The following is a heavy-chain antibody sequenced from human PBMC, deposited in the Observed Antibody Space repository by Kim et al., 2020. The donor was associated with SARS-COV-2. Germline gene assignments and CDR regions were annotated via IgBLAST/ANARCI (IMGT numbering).Heavy chain of an antibody. V-gene: IGHV3-74*01. CDR2: MTDDGSDI. CDR3: AKVGYYDTTNYYAYFQD. CDR1: GFTFSSTW. D-gene: IGHD3-22*01. Sequence: GGSLRLSCAASGFTFSSTWMHWVRQAPGKGLVWVSRMTDDGSDISYADSVKGRFTISRDNAKNTLYLQMNRLTDEDTAIYYCAKVGYYDTTNYYAYFQDWGQSTLVTLA. J-gene: IGHJ1*01.